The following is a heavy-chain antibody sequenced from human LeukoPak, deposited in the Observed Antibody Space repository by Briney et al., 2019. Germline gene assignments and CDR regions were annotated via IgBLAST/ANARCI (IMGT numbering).Heavy chain of an antibody. CDR3: ARDTAPMRY. Sequence: SGGSLRLSCAASGFPFNSYNMNWVRQAPGKGLEWVSYISSSGSTISYADSVKGRFTISRDNAKNSLYLQMSSLRDEDTAVYYCARDTAPMRYWGQGTLVTVSS. D-gene: IGHD5-18*01. CDR1: GFPFNSYN. V-gene: IGHV3-48*02. CDR2: ISSSGSTI. J-gene: IGHJ4*02.